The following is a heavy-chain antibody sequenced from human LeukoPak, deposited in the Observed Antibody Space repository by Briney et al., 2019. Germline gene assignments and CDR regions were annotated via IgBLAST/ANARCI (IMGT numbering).Heavy chain of an antibody. CDR1: GVSISSSNSY. CDR2: IYYSGNT. V-gene: IGHV4-39*01. J-gene: IGHJ4*02. D-gene: IGHD3/OR15-3a*01. CDR3: ARQTGAGLFILP. Sequence: SETLSLSCTVSGVSISSSNSYWGWIRQPPGKGLEWIGSIYYSGNTYYNASLKSQVSISIDTSKNQFSLKLTSVTAADTAVYYCARQTGAGLFILPGGQGTLVTVSS.